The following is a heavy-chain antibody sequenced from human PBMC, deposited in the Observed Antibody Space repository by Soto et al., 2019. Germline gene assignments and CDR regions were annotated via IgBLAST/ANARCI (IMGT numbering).Heavy chain of an antibody. Sequence: SETLSLTCTVSGVSFSSYYRSWIRQPPGKGLEWIGYIHYSGVTSYNPSLKSRVAISVETSKNQFSLKLSSVTAADTAVYYCASLGGSYAVPHFDYRGQGTLVTVSS. D-gene: IGHD1-26*01. J-gene: IGHJ4*02. CDR3: ASLGGSYAVPHFDY. CDR2: IHYSGVT. V-gene: IGHV4-59*08. CDR1: GVSFSSYY.